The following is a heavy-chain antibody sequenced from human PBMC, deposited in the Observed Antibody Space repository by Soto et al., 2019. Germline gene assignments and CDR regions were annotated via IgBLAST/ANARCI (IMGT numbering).Heavy chain of an antibody. CDR1: GGTFSSYA. D-gene: IGHD2-2*01. CDR3: ARPQYCSSTSCPYYFDY. CDR2: IIPIFGTA. J-gene: IGHJ4*02. Sequence: ASVKVSCKASGGTFSSYAISWVRQAPGQGLEWMGGIIPIFGTANYAQKFQGRVTITADESTSTAYMELSSLRSEDTAVYYCARPQYCSSTSCPYYFDYWGQGTLVTVSS. V-gene: IGHV1-69*13.